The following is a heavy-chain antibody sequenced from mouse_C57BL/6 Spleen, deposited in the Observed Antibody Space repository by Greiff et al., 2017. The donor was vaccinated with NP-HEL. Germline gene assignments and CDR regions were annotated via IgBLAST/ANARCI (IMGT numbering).Heavy chain of an antibody. Sequence: QVQLKQPGAELVRPGASVTLSCKASGYTFTDYEMHWVKQTPVHGLEWIGAIDPDTGGTAYNQKFKGKAILTADKSSSTAYMELRSLTSEDSAVYYCTRGGKLGRDWYFDVWGKGTTVTVSS. D-gene: IGHD4-1*01. V-gene: IGHV1-15*01. CDR1: GYTFTDYE. J-gene: IGHJ1*03. CDR2: IDPDTGGT. CDR3: TRGGKLGRDWYFDV.